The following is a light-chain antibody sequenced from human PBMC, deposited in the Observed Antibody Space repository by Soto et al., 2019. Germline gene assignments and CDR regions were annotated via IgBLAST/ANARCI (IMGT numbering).Light chain of an antibody. CDR1: SSDVGGYNY. V-gene: IGLV2-14*01. Sequence: QSALTQPASVSGSPGQSITISCTGTSSDVGGYNYVSWYRQNPGKAPKLMIYDVSNRPSGVSNRFSGSKSGNTASLTISGLQAEDEADYYCSSYTSSSTPHVVFGGGTKLTVL. CDR3: SSYTSSSTPHVV. CDR2: DVS. J-gene: IGLJ2*01.